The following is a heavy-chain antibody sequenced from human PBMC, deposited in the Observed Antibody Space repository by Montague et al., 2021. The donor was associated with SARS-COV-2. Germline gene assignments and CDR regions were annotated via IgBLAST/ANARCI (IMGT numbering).Heavy chain of an antibody. J-gene: IGHJ3*02. D-gene: IGHD5-18*01. V-gene: IGHV6-1*01. Sequence: CAISGDSVSGDNASWNWIRQSPSRGLEWLGRTYYRSRWFDHYEVSMKGRISIKPDTSKNQFSLQLDSVTPEDAAVYYCARGDGLRAYAGYAMDIWGQGTLVTVSS. CDR1: GDSVSGDNAS. CDR2: TYYRSRWFD. CDR3: ARGDGLRAYAGYAMDI.